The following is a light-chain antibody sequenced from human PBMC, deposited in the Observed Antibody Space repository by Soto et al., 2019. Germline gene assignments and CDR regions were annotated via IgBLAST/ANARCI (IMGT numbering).Light chain of an antibody. CDR3: QQYDLYWT. CDR2: DVS. J-gene: IGKJ1*01. CDR1: QSIDKK. V-gene: IGKV1-5*01. Sequence: DIRLTQSPSTQSASIGDRVTITCRASQSIDKKLAWYQQTPGQAPKLLILDVSTLQSGVPSRFSGSGSGTDFSLSIDSLQPDDVATYYCQQYDLYWTFGQGTKVDIK.